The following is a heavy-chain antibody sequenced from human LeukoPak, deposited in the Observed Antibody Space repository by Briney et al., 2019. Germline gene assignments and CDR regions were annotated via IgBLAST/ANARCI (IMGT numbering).Heavy chain of an antibody. D-gene: IGHD6-6*01. Sequence: SETLSLTCAVYGGSFSGYYWSWVRQPPGKGGEWGGEINHSGRTNYNPSLKSRVTISVDTSKNQFSLKLSSVTAADTAVYYCAHKGYSSSSDYYYYGMDVWGQGTTVTVSS. V-gene: IGHV4-34*01. J-gene: IGHJ6*02. CDR2: INHSGRT. CDR1: GGSFSGYY. CDR3: AHKGYSSSSDYYYYGMDV.